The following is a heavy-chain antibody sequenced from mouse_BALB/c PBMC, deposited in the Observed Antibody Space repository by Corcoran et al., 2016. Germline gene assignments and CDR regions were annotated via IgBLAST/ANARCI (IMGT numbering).Heavy chain of an antibody. V-gene: IGHV1S34*01. CDR2: ISCYNGAT. CDR1: GYSFTGYY. CDR3: AGEWDYCGSSYFGFAY. D-gene: IGHD1-1*01. J-gene: IGHJ3*01. Sequence: LVKPGASVKISCKASGYSFTGYYMHWVKQSHGKSLEWIGYISCYNGATSYNQKFKGKATFTVDTSSSTAYMQFNSLTSEDSAVYYCAGEWDYCGSSYFGFAYWGQGTLVTVSA.